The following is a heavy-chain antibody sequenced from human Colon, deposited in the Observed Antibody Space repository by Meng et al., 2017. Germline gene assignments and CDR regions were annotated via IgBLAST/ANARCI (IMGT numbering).Heavy chain of an antibody. CDR3: ARGGNFDP. Sequence: QVQLAQSGSALKKPGASVKVSCKACGYTFSTYTITWVRQALGRGLEXMGWISTNNETPTYTQGFTGRFVFSLDTSVSTAYLQISSLKAEDTAVYYCARGGNFDPWGQGTLVTVSS. V-gene: IGHV7-4-1*02. CDR2: ISTNNETP. D-gene: IGHD2/OR15-2a*01. J-gene: IGHJ5*02. CDR1: GYTFSTYT.